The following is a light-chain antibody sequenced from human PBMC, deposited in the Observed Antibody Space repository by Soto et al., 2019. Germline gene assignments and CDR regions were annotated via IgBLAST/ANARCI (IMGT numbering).Light chain of an antibody. CDR1: QSISSW. CDR2: KAS. V-gene: IGKV1-5*03. J-gene: IGKJ1*01. Sequence: IQLTQSPSTLSASVGDRVTITCRASQSISSWLAWYQQKPGKAPKLLIYKASSLEGGVPSRFSGSGSGTEFTLTISSLQSEDFATYYCQQYKRFWTFGQGTKVDIK. CDR3: QQYKRFWT.